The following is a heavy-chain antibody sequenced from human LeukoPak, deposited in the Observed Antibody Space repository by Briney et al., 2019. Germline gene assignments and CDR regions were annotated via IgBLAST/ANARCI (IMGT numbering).Heavy chain of an antibody. CDR1: GFTFSSYA. J-gene: IGHJ5*02. V-gene: IGHV3-23*01. CDR2: XXXXXGST. D-gene: IGHD2-21*02. Sequence: GGSLRLSCAASGFTFSSYAMSWVRQAPGKGLXXXXXXXXXXGSTYYADSVKGRFTISRDNSKNTLYLQMNSLRAEDTAVYYCAKDKMTTYCGGDCYFGWFDPWGQGTLVTVSS. CDR3: AKDKMTTYCGGDCYFGWFDP.